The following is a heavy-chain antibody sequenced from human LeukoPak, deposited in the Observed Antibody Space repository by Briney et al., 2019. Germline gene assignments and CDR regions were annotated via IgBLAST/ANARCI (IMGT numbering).Heavy chain of an antibody. CDR2: INPDSGGT. CDR3: ARGKITFGGVIVDY. D-gene: IGHD3-16*02. CDR1: GYTFTGYY. J-gene: IGHJ4*02. V-gene: IGHV1-2*02. Sequence: ASVKLCCKASGYTFTGYYMHWVRQAPGQGLEWMGWINPDSGGTNYAQKFQGRVTMTRDTSISTAYMELSRLRSDDTAVYYCARGKITFGGVIVDYWGQGTLVTVSS.